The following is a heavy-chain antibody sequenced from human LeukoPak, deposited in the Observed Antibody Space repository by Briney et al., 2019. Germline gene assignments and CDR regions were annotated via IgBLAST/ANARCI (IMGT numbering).Heavy chain of an antibody. V-gene: IGHV3-48*03. J-gene: IGHJ4*02. Sequence: GGPLRLSCAASGFTFSSYEMYWLRQASGKGLEWVSHISSSGSSIYYADSVKGRFTISRDNAKNSLYLQMNSLRAEDTAVYYCARDSPYGDYYFDYWGQGTLVTVSS. CDR3: ARDSPYGDYYFDY. CDR2: ISSSGSSI. D-gene: IGHD4-17*01. CDR1: GFTFSSYE.